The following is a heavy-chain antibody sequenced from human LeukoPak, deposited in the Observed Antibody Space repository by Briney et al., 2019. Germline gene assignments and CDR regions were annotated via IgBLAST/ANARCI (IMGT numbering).Heavy chain of an antibody. Sequence: PGRSLRLSCAASGFTFSNYGMHWVRQAPGKGLEWVAVISYDGSDKYYADSVKGRFTISRDNSKNTVYLQMNSLRAEDTAVYYCAKDISGGDCPDYWGQGTPVTVSS. CDR3: AKDISGGDCPDY. D-gene: IGHD2-21*02. CDR2: ISYDGSDK. V-gene: IGHV3-30*18. CDR1: GFTFSNYG. J-gene: IGHJ4*02.